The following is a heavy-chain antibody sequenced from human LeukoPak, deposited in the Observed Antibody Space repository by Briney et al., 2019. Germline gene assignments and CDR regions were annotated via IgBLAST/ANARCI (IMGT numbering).Heavy chain of an antibody. V-gene: IGHV4-38-2*02. D-gene: IGHD2-8*01. CDR3: ARVLHAPYLIDS. CDR1: DSSITSTYY. J-gene: IGHJ4*02. CDR2: VFRLQTVRT. Sequence: PSETLSLTCTVSDSSITSTYYWAWFRQPPGKGLEWIATVFRLQTVRTFNNPSLGSRVTMSLDPSHNQFSLNLTSVTAADTALCFCARVLHAPYLIDSWGQGTLVTVSS.